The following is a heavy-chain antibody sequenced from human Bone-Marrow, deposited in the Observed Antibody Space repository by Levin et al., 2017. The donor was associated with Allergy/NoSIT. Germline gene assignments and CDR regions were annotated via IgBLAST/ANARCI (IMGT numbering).Heavy chain of an antibody. D-gene: IGHD4-17*01. CDR1: GGSVSSGSYY. Sequence: SQTLSLTCTVSGGSVSSGSYYWSWIRQPPGKGLEWIAYIYHSGSTKYNPSLKSRVTISLDTSRNQFSLRLTSLTAAGTAVYYCARGSYFGDLSFDCWGKGTLVTVSS. V-gene: IGHV4-61*01. CDR2: IYHSGST. CDR3: ARGSYFGDLSFDC. J-gene: IGHJ4*02.